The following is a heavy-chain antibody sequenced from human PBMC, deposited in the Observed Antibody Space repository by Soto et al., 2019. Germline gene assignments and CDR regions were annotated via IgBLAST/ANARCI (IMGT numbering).Heavy chain of an antibody. CDR1: GFTFSNAD. V-gene: IGHV3-23*01. CDR2: ISNSGTIK. Sequence: GGSLRLSCAVSGFTFSNADMTWVRQGPGKGLKWVSSISNSGTIKTYADPVKGRFTIARDNSKNTLYLEMNSLRVEDTAVYYCASHQRLICDSRGQGTLVTVSS. CDR3: ASHQRLICDS. D-gene: IGHD2-21*02. J-gene: IGHJ4*02.